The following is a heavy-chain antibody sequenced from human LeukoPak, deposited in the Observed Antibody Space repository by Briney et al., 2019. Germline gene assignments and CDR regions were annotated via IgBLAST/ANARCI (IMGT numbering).Heavy chain of an antibody. CDR1: GITFSNYW. CDR3: ARRWVAGTIDY. D-gene: IGHD6-19*01. V-gene: IGHV3-11*01. J-gene: IGHJ4*02. CDR2: ISSSGSTI. Sequence: GGSLRLSCAASGITFSNYWMSWIRQAPGKGLEWVSYISSSGSTIYYADSVKGRFTISRDNAKNSLYLQMNSLRAEDTAVYYCARRWVAGTIDYWGQGTLVTVSS.